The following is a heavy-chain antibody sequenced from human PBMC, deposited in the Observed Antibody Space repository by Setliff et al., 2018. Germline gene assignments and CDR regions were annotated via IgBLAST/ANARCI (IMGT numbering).Heavy chain of an antibody. CDR3: AREARYSSAWYSYYYGMDV. V-gene: IGHV4-39*07. CDR1: GGSISSSIYY. J-gene: IGHJ6*02. CDR2: IYYSGST. Sequence: KTSETLSLTCTVSGGSISSSIYYWGWIRQPPGKGLEWIGSIYYSGSTYYNPSLKSRVTISVDTSKNQFSLKLSSVTAADTAVYFCAREARYSSAWYSYYYGMDVWGQGTTVTVSS. D-gene: IGHD6-19*01.